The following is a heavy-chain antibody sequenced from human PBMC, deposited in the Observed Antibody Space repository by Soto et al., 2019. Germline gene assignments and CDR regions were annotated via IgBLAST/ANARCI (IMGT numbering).Heavy chain of an antibody. Sequence: PSETLSLTCTVSGNPINSADFYWTWIRQPPGKGLEWIGYIYYSGTTFHNPSLRSRISMSVDTSKNQFSLRLNSVTAADTAVYYCARGYDFAGFSPYGLDVWGQGTTVTVSS. V-gene: IGHV4-30-4*01. CDR1: GNPINSADFY. D-gene: IGHD3-3*01. CDR3: ARGYDFAGFSPYGLDV. J-gene: IGHJ6*02. CDR2: IYYSGTT.